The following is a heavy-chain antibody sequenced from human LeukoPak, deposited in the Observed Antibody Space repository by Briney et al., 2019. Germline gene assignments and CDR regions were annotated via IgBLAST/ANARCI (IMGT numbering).Heavy chain of an antibody. Sequence: GGSLRLSCAASGFTFSSYWMSWVRQAPGKGLEWVANIKQDGSEKYYVDSVKGRFTISRDNAKNSLYLQMNSLRAEDTAVYYCAREGPAVAGPPPYYFDYWGQGTLVTVSS. CDR1: GFTFSSYW. CDR3: AREGPAVAGPPPYYFDY. CDR2: IKQDGSEK. D-gene: IGHD6-19*01. V-gene: IGHV3-7*01. J-gene: IGHJ4*02.